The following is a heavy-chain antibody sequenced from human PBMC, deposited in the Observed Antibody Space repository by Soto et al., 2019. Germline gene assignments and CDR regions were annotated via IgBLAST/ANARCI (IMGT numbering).Heavy chain of an antibody. D-gene: IGHD2-2*01. V-gene: IGHV1-18*01. CDR1: GNTFTNFG. CDR3: ARVIPGAEAWFDP. J-gene: IGHJ5*02. CDR2: ISAYTDDP. Sequence: ASVKVSCKASGNTFTNFGVTWVRQAPGQGLEWMGWISAYTDDPNYAQKFQGRVTMTIDTSTSTAYLDLRSLTSDDTAVYYCARVIPGAEAWFDPWGQGAMVTVSS.